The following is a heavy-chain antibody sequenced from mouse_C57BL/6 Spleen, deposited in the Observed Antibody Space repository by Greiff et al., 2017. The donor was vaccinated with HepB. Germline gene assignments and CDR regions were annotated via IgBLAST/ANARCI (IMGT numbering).Heavy chain of an antibody. CDR1: GYTFTDYN. V-gene: IGHV1-18*01. D-gene: IGHD1-1*01. J-gene: IGHJ4*01. CDR3: ARGDYYGRSYNAMDY. Sequence: VQLKQSGPELVKPGASVKIPCKASGYTFTDYNMDWVKQSHGKSLEWIGDINLNNGGTIYNQKFKGKATLTVDKSTSTAYMELRSLTSEDTAVYYCARGDYYGRSYNAMDYWGQGTSVTVSS. CDR2: INLNNGGT.